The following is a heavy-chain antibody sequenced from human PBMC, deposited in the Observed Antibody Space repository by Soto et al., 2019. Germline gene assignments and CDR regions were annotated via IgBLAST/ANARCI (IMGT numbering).Heavy chain of an antibody. D-gene: IGHD3-10*01. CDR2: IYYSGST. CDR3: ARDLHYGSGSTNWFDP. J-gene: IGHJ5*02. Sequence: PSETLSLTCTVSGGSISSYYWSWIRQPPGKGLEWIGYIYYSGSTNYNPSLKSRVTISVDTSKNQFSLKLSSVTAADTAVYYCARDLHYGSGSTNWFDPWGQGTLVTVSS. CDR1: GGSISSYY. V-gene: IGHV4-59*01.